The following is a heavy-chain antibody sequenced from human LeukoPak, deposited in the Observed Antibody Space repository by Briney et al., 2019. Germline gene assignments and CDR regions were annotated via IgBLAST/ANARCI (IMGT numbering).Heavy chain of an antibody. CDR2: IHSGGST. Sequence: SETLSLTCTVSGGSMSSSSTYWGWIRQPPGKGLDWIGTIHSGGSTYYNPSLKSRVSISVDTSKNQFSLNLSSVTAADTAVYYCARGRGDSSGYYLDYWGQGTLVTVSS. D-gene: IGHD3-22*01. V-gene: IGHV4-39*07. J-gene: IGHJ4*02. CDR1: GGSMSSSSTY. CDR3: ARGRGDSSGYYLDY.